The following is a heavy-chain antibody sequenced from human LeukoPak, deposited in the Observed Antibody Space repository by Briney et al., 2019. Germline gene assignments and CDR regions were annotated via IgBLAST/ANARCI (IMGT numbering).Heavy chain of an antibody. CDR2: IYTSGST. J-gene: IGHJ3*02. CDR1: AGSISSGSYY. CDR3: ARAGWEGAFDI. D-gene: IGHD1-26*01. V-gene: IGHV4-61*02. Sequence: SETLSLTCPVYAGSISSGSYYWRWIRQPAGKGLEWIGRIYTSGSTNYNPSLKSRVTISVDTSKNQFSLKLSSVTAADTAVYYCARAGWEGAFDIWGQGTMVTVSS.